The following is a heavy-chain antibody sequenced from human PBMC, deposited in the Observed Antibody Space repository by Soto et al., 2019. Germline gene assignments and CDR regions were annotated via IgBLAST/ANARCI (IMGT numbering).Heavy chain of an antibody. J-gene: IGHJ4*02. CDR3: ARARYSYGSDY. CDR2: INHSGST. D-gene: IGHD5-18*01. CDR1: GWSFSGYY. V-gene: IGHV4-34*01. Sequence: XETLSLTCSVDGWSFSGYYWSWIRQPPGKGLEWIGEINHSGSTNYNPSLKSRVTISVDTSKNQFSLKLSSVTAADTAVYYCARARYSYGSDYWGQGTLVTVSS.